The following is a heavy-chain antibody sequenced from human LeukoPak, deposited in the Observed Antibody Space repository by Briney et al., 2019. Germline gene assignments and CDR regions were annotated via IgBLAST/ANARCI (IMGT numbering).Heavy chain of an antibody. CDR3: ARGTDFGVVYYYFDY. V-gene: IGHV4-59*01. CDR1: GGSISSYY. J-gene: IGHJ4*02. D-gene: IGHD3-3*01. Sequence: NPSETLSLTCTVSGGSISSYYWSWIRQPPGKGLEWIGYIYYSGSTSYNPSLKSRVTISVDTSKNQFSLKLSSVTAADTAVYYCARGTDFGVVYYYFDYWGQGTLVTVSS. CDR2: IYYSGST.